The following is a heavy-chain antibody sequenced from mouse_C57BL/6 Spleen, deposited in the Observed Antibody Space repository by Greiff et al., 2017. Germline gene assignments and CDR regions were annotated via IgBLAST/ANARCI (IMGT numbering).Heavy chain of an antibody. CDR2: ISSGGSYT. J-gene: IGHJ2*01. Sequence: EVQLVESGGDLVKPGGSLKLSCAASGFTFSSYGMSWVRQTPDKRLEWVATISSGGSYTYYPDSVKGRFTIARDNAKNTLYQQMSSLKSEDTAMYYCARQGTGTYYFDYWGQGTTLTVSS. CDR3: ARQGTGTYYFDY. D-gene: IGHD4-1*01. CDR1: GFTFSSYG. V-gene: IGHV5-6*01.